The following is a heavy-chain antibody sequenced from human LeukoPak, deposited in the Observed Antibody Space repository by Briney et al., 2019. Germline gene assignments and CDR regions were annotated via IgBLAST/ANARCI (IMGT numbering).Heavy chain of an antibody. D-gene: IGHD6-25*01. CDR1: GGSISSYY. Sequence: PSETLSLTCTVSGGSISSYYWSWIRQPAGKGLEWIGRIYTSGSTNYNPSLKSRVTMSVDTSKNQFSPKLSSVTAADTAVYYCARAAYWYSSEPYYYYYYYMDVWGKGTTVTVSS. J-gene: IGHJ6*03. CDR2: IYTSGST. CDR3: ARAAYWYSSEPYYYYYYYMDV. V-gene: IGHV4-4*07.